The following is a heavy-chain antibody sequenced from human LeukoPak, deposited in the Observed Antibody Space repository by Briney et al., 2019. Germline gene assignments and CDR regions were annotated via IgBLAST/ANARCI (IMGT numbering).Heavy chain of an antibody. CDR3: ARGLRQWLTRHAFDI. CDR2: IRSKEKNYAS. V-gene: IGHV3-73*01. D-gene: IGHD6-19*01. CDR1: GFTFSDSP. J-gene: IGHJ3*02. Sequence: GGSLRLSCAASGFTFSDSPMHWVRQASGKGLEWVGRIRSKEKNYASVYAASVKGRFTISRDDSKNTLYLQMNSLRAEDTAVYYCARGLRQWLTRHAFDIWGQGTMVTVSS.